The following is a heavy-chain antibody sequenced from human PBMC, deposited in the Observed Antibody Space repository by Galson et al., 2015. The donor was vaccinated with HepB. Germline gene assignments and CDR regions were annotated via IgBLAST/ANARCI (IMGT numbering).Heavy chain of an antibody. CDR3: AKGVPAAMENDY. CDR1: GFTFSSYG. J-gene: IGHJ4*02. Sequence: SLRLSCAASGFTFSSYGMHWVRQAPGKGLEWVAFIRYDGSNKYYADSVKGRFTISRDNSKNTLYLQMNSLRAEDTAVYYCAKGVPAAMENDYWGQGTLVTVSS. D-gene: IGHD2-2*01. V-gene: IGHV3-30*02. CDR2: IRYDGSNK.